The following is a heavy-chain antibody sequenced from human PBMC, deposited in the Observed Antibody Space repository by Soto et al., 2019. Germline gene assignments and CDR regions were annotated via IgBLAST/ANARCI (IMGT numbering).Heavy chain of an antibody. CDR2: INHSGTT. D-gene: IGHD2-15*01. Sequence: ETLSLTCAGYSGSFSDDYWSWIRQSPGKGLEWIGEINHSGTTNYNPSLKSRVTMSVDTSKKQISLNLSSVTAADAAVYYCARRTQARVVEHVWCQGPRVTVAS. V-gene: IGHV4-34*01. CDR3: ARRTQARVVEHV. J-gene: IGHJ4*01. CDR1: SGSFSDDY.